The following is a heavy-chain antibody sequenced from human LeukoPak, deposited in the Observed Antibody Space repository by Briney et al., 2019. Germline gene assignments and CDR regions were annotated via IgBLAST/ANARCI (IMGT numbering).Heavy chain of an antibody. V-gene: IGHV3-9*01. CDR3: AREGYDSSGYSLFDY. D-gene: IGHD3-22*01. J-gene: IGHJ4*02. CDR2: ISWKSDDI. Sequence: GRSLRLSCVASGFTFDDYAMHWVRQVPGKGLEWVSGISWKSDDIGYADSVKGRFTVSRDNAKNSLYLQMNSLRAEDTAVYYCAREGYDSSGYSLFDYWGQGTLVTVSS. CDR1: GFTFDDYA.